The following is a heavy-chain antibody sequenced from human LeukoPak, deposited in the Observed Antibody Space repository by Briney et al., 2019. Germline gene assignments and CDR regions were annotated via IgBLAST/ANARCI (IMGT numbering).Heavy chain of an antibody. CDR1: GGSISSYY. CDR3: ARDRLVGATANNWFDP. J-gene: IGHJ5*02. V-gene: IGHV4-4*07. D-gene: IGHD2-2*01. CDR2: IYTSGST. Sequence: SETLSLTCSVSGGSISSYYWSWVRQPAGQGLEWIGRIYTSGSTNYNPSLQSRVTMSLDTSKNQFSLKLSSVTAADTAVYYCARDRLVGATANNWFDPWGQGTLVTVSS.